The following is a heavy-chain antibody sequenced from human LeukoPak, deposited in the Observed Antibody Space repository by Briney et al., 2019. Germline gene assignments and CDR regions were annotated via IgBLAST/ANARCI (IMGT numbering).Heavy chain of an antibody. J-gene: IGHJ4*02. CDR1: GFTVSSNS. Sequence: AGGSLRLSCTVSGFTVSSNSMSWVRQAPGKGLEWVSFIYSDNTHYSDSVKGRFTISRDNSKNILYLQMNSLRADDTAVYYCAKVSESNYDILTGYYTPYYFDYWGQGTLVTVSS. D-gene: IGHD3-9*01. V-gene: IGHV3-53*01. CDR3: AKVSESNYDILTGYYTPYYFDY. CDR2: IYSDNT.